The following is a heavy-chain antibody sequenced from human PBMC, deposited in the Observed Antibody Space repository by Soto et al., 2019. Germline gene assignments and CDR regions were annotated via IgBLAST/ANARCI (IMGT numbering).Heavy chain of an antibody. CDR1: GYTLTELS. J-gene: IGHJ4*02. CDR2: FDPEDGET. D-gene: IGHD6-19*01. V-gene: IGHV1-24*01. CDR3: ATAGEAVAGSLDY. Sequence: XSVKVSCKVSGYTLTELSMHLLRHSPGKGLEWMGGFDPEDGETIYAQKFQGRVTMTEDTSTDTAYMELSSLRSEDTAVYYCATAGEAVAGSLDYWGQGTLVTVSS.